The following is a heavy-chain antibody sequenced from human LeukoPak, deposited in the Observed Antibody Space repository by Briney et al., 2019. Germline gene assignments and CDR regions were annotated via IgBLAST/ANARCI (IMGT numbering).Heavy chain of an antibody. V-gene: IGHV1-69*05. Sequence: SVKVSCKASRGTFSSYAISWVRQAPGQGLEWMGGIIPIFGTANYAQKFQGRVTITTDESTSTAYMELSSLRSEDTAVYYCAAHATVTTSPFYYMDVWGKGTTVTVSS. D-gene: IGHD4-11*01. J-gene: IGHJ6*03. CDR3: AAHATVTTSPFYYMDV. CDR2: IIPIFGTA. CDR1: RGTFSSYA.